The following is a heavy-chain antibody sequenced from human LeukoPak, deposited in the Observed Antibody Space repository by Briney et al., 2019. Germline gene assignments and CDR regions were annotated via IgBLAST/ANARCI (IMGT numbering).Heavy chain of an antibody. CDR1: GFPLSSYA. Sequence: PGGSLRLSCAASGFPLSSYAMCWVRQGPGKGLEWVAATSSSDAGVYHADSVRGRFTISRDNSKNTLYLQMNSLRVEDAAVYYCARAPVTSCRGAFCYPFDYWGQGTLVTVSS. D-gene: IGHD2-15*01. CDR3: ARAPVTSCRGAFCYPFDY. CDR2: TSSSDAGV. J-gene: IGHJ4*02. V-gene: IGHV3-23*01.